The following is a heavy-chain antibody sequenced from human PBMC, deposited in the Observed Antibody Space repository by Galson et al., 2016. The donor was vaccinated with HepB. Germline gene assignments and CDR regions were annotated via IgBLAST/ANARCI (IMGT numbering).Heavy chain of an antibody. J-gene: IGHJ4*02. Sequence: SLRLSCAASGFIFSGAWMSWVRQGPGKGLEWLGRIRSKANSYATAYAASVKGRLTISRDDSKNTAYLQMNGLKTEDTAVYYCTRGYCGGGSCSMQDYWGQGTLVTVSS. V-gene: IGHV3-73*01. CDR2: IRSKANSYAT. CDR1: GFIFSGAW. D-gene: IGHD2-15*01. CDR3: TRGYCGGGSCSMQDY.